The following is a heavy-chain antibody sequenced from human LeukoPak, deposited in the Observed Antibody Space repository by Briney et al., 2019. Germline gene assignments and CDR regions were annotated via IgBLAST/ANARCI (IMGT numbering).Heavy chain of an antibody. CDR3: ARGQRVGYCTNGVCPKLDY. D-gene: IGHD2-8*01. CDR1: GGSFSGYY. Sequence: SETLSLTCAVYGGSFSGYYWSWIRQPPGKGLEWIGEINHSGSTNYNPSLKSRVTISVDTSKNQFSLKLCSVTAADTAVYYCARGQRVGYCTNGVCPKLDYWGQGTLVTVSS. J-gene: IGHJ4*02. V-gene: IGHV4-34*01. CDR2: INHSGST.